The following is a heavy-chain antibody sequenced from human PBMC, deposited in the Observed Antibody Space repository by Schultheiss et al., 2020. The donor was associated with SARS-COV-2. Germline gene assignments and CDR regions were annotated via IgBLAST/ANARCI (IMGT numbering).Heavy chain of an antibody. CDR1: GFTFSSYS. CDR2: ISGSGGST. J-gene: IGHJ4*02. V-gene: IGHV3-23*01. CDR3: AKDRITMVRGVTPFDY. Sequence: GGSLRLSCAASGFTFSSYSMNWVRQAPGKGLEWVSAISGSGGSTYYADSVKGRFTISRDNSKNTLYLQMNSLRAEDTAVYYCAKDRITMVRGVTPFDYWGQGTLVTVSS. D-gene: IGHD3-10*01.